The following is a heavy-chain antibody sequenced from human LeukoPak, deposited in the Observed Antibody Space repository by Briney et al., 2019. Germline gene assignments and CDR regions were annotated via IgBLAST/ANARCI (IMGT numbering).Heavy chain of an antibody. CDR3: ARHGAGYCSGGSCPDPHYYYGMDV. CDR2: IYPGDSDT. V-gene: IGHV5-51*01. CDR1: GYSFTSNW. D-gene: IGHD2-15*01. Sequence: GESLKISCKGSGYSFTSNWIGWVRQMPGKGLEWMGIIYPGDSDTRYSPSFQGQVTISADKSISTAYLQWSSLKASDTAMYYCARHGAGYCSGGSCPDPHYYYGMDVWGQGTTVTVSS. J-gene: IGHJ6*02.